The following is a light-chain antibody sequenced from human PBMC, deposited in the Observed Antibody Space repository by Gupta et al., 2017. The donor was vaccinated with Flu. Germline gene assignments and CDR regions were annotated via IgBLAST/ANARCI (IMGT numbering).Light chain of an antibody. CDR3: NSRDSSGNHWV. V-gene: IGLV3-19*01. Sequence: GQTVRITCQGDSLRSYYASWYQQKPGQAPVLVSYGKNNRPSGIPDRFSGSSSGNTASLTITGAQAEDEADDYCNSRDSSGNHWVFGGGTKLTVL. CDR2: GKN. CDR1: SLRSYY. J-gene: IGLJ3*02.